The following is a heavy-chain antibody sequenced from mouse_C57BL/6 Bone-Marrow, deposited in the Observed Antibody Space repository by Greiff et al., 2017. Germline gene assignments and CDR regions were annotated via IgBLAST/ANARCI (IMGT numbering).Heavy chain of an antibody. CDR3: ARGGYGAWFAY. CDR2: IYPGDGDT. D-gene: IGHD2-2*01. V-gene: IGHV1-82*01. CDR1: GYAFSSSW. Sequence: VQLQQSGPELVKPGASVKISCKASGYAFSSSWMNWVKQRPGKGLEWIGRIYPGDGDTNYNGKFKGKATLTADKSSSPAYMQLSSLTSEDSAVYFCARGGYGAWFAYWGQGTLVTVSA. J-gene: IGHJ3*01.